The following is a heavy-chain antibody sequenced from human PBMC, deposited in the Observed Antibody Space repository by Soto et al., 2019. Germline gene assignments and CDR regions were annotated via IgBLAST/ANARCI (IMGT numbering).Heavy chain of an antibody. J-gene: IGHJ4*02. V-gene: IGHV4-4*02. CDR3: ARITVAGIWYFDY. CDR1: TGSISSSNW. D-gene: IGHD6-19*01. Sequence: SETLSLTCGVSTGSISSSNWWSWVRQPPGKGLEWIGEIYHSGSTNYNPSLKSRVTISVDKSKNQFSLKLSSVTAADTAVYYCARITVAGIWYFDYWGQGTLVTVSS. CDR2: IYHSGST.